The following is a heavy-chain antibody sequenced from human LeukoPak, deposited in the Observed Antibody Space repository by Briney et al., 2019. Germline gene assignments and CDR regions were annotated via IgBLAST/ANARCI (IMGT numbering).Heavy chain of an antibody. CDR1: GFTFSSYG. V-gene: IGHV3-30*02. D-gene: IGHD6-6*01. CDR3: AKERAARPPTLDHYNA. J-gene: IGHJ5*02. CDR2: IRYDGSNK. Sequence: GGSLRLSCAASGFTFSSYGMHWVRQAPGKGLEWVAFIRYDGSNKYYADSVKGRFTISRDNSKNTLYLQMNSLRAEDTAVYYCAKERAARPPTLDHYNAWGQGTLVTVSS.